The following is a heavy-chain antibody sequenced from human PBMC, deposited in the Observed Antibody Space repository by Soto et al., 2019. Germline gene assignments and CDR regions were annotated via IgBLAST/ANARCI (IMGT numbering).Heavy chain of an antibody. V-gene: IGHV3-21*01. CDR1: GFTFTTYA. CDR2: ISSSSSYI. J-gene: IGHJ6*03. D-gene: IGHD3-3*01. Sequence: GGSLRLSCAASGFTFTTYAMIWVRQAPGKGLEWVSSISSSSSYIYYADSVKGRFTISRDNAKNSLYLQMNSLRAEDTAVYYCATGYDFWISHYYYYMDVWGKGTTVTVSS. CDR3: ATGYDFWISHYYYYMDV.